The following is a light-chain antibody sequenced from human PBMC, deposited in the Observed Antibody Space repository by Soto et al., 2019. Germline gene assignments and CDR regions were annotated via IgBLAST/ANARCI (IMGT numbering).Light chain of an antibody. Sequence: DIQMTQSPSSLSASVGDRVTIACRASQTISYYVNWYQQKPGKAPMLLIYSASSLQSGVPSRFSGSGSGTDLTLTINSLQPEDFATYICQQTYRLPWTFGQGTKVKI. J-gene: IGKJ1*01. CDR2: SAS. CDR1: QTISYY. CDR3: QQTYRLPWT. V-gene: IGKV1-39*01.